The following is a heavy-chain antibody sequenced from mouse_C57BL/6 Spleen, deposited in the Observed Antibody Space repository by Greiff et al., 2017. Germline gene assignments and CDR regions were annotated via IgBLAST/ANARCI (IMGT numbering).Heavy chain of an antibody. V-gene: IGHV1-22*01. CDR2: ITPTNGGT. D-gene: IGHD2-1*01. CDR1: GYTFTDYN. J-gene: IGHJ4*01. Sequence: EVQLQQSGPELVKPGASVKMSCKASGYTFTDYNMHWVKQSHGKSLEWIGYITPTNGGTSYNQKFKGKATLTVNKSSSTAYMELRSLTSEDSAVYYCAREGIYYGNWVDYWGQGTSVTVSS. CDR3: AREGIYYGNWVDY.